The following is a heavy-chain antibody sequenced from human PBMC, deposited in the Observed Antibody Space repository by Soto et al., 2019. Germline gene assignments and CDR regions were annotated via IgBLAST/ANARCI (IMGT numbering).Heavy chain of an antibody. Sequence: GASVKVSCKASGGTFSSYAISWVRQAPGQGLEWMGGIIPIFGTANYAQKFQGRVTITADKSTSTAYMELSSLRSEDTAVYYCARAHYDSSGYYYYYYGMDVWGQGTTVTVSS. CDR2: IIPIFGTA. J-gene: IGHJ6*02. D-gene: IGHD3-22*01. CDR3: ARAHYDSSGYYYYYYGMDV. CDR1: GGTFSSYA. V-gene: IGHV1-69*06.